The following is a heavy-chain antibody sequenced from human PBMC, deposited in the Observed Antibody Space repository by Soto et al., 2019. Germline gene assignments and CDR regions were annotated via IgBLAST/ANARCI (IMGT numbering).Heavy chain of an antibody. CDR1: GGSISSGGYY. J-gene: IGHJ6*02. CDR2: IYYSGST. CDR3: ARVFGFGGMDV. D-gene: IGHD3-10*01. Sequence: QVQLQESGPGLVKPSQTLSLTCTVSGGSISSGGYYWSWIRQHPGKGLEWIGYIYYSGSTYYNPSLKGRXTXSXXTSKNQCSLKLSSVTAADTAVYYCARVFGFGGMDVWGQGTTVTVSS. V-gene: IGHV4-31*03.